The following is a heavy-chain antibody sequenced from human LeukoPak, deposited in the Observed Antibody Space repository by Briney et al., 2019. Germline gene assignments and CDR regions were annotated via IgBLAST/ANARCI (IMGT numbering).Heavy chain of an antibody. CDR3: ARLKGYGDYGVFDY. J-gene: IGHJ4*02. D-gene: IGHD4-17*01. CDR2: IWYDGSNK. V-gene: IGHV3-33*01. Sequence: PGGSLRLSCAASGFTFSSYGMHWVRQAPGKGLEWVAVIWYDGSNKYYADSVKGRFNISRDNSKNTLYLHMNSLRAADTALYYCARLKGYGDYGVFDYWGQGTLVTVSS. CDR1: GFTFSSYG.